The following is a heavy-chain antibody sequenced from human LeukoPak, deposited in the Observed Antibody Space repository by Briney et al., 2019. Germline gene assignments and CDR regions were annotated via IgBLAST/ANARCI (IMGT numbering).Heavy chain of an antibody. D-gene: IGHD5-12*01. Sequence: SETLSLTCTVSRGSISGSIRSYYWSWLRQPPGKGLEGIGYISSSGSVNANPSLRSRVTISVDTSKNQFFLNLSSVSAADTAVYYCVRIPLGYSGAYYFDYWGQGTLVTVSP. CDR1: RGSISGSIRSYY. V-gene: IGHV4-4*09. CDR3: VRIPLGYSGAYYFDY. J-gene: IGHJ4*02. CDR2: ISSSGSV.